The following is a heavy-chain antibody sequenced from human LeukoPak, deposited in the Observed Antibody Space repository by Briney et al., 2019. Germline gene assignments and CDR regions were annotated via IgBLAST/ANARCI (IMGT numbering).Heavy chain of an antibody. D-gene: IGHD4-23*01. CDR3: ARDNSVEDTAWWFDP. CDR2: INPSGGST. V-gene: IGHV1-46*01. J-gene: IGHJ5*02. CDR1: GYTFTSYY. Sequence: ASVKVSCKASGYTFTSYYMHWARQAPGQGLEWMGIINPSGGSTSYAQKFQGRVTMTRDMSTSTDYMELSSLRSEDTAVHYCARDNSVEDTAWWFDPWGQGTLVTVSS.